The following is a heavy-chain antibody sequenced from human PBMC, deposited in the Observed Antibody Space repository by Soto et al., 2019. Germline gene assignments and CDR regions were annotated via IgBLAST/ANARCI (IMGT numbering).Heavy chain of an antibody. CDR3: ARDGGYSYGLDY. CDR1: GGSMSSYY. Sequence: QVQLQESGPGLVKPSETLSLTCTVSGGSMSSYYWSWIRQPPGKGLAWIGYIYYSGSTNYNPSLRSRVTISVDTSQNQFSLKLSSVAAADTAVYYCARDGGYSYGLDYWGQGTLVTVSS. D-gene: IGHD5-18*01. V-gene: IGHV4-59*01. J-gene: IGHJ4*02. CDR2: IYYSGST.